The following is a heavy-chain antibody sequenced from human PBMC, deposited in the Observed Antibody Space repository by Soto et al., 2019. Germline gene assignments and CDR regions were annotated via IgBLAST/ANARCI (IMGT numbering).Heavy chain of an antibody. CDR3: ARDGGSDEEYSSSWSSYNWFDP. CDR2: IIPIFGTA. V-gene: IGHV1-69*01. J-gene: IGHJ5*02. Sequence: QVQLVQSGAEVKKPGSSVKVSCKASGGTFSSYAISWVRQAPGQGLEWMGGIIPIFGTANYAQKFKGRVTITADESTSTAYMELSSLRSEDTAVYYCARDGGSDEEYSSSWSSYNWFDPWGQGTLVTVSS. D-gene: IGHD6-13*01. CDR1: GGTFSSYA.